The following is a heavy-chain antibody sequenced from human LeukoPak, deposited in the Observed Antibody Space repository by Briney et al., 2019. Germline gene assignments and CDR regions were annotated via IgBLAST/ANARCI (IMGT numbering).Heavy chain of an antibody. D-gene: IGHD2-2*01. CDR2: IYPGDSDT. J-gene: IGHJ6*03. CDR3: ARHEIEVVPAATHYYYYYYMDV. CDR1: GYSFTSYW. Sequence: GESLKISCKGSGYSFTSYWIGWVRQMPGKGLEWMGIIYPGDSDTRYSPSFQGQVTISADKSISTAYLQWSSLKASDTAMYYCARHEIEVVPAATHYYYYYYMDVWGKGTTVTVSS. V-gene: IGHV5-51*01.